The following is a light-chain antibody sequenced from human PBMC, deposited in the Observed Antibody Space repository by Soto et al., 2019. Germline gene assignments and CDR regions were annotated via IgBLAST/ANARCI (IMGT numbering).Light chain of an antibody. Sequence: EVLMTQSPATLSVSPGERATLSCRASQSVNSFLAWYQQKPGQAPRLLIYGASSRATGIPDRFSASGSGTDFTLTISRLEPEDFAVYYCQQYESSPRTFGQGNKVDIK. CDR2: GAS. J-gene: IGKJ1*01. CDR1: QSVNSF. CDR3: QQYESSPRT. V-gene: IGKV3-20*01.